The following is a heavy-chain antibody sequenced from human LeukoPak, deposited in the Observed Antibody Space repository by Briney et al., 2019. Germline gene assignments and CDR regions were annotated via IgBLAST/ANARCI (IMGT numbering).Heavy chain of an antibody. CDR3: ARYTFGGYYFDY. Sequence: PSETLSLTCAVSRYSISSGYYWGWIRQPPGEGLEWIGSIHHSGRTYYNPSLKSRVAISVDTSKNQFSLKLSSVTAADTAVYYCARYTFGGYYFDYWGQGTLVTVSS. J-gene: IGHJ4*02. CDR2: IHHSGRT. CDR1: RYSISSGYY. D-gene: IGHD3-16*01. V-gene: IGHV4-38-2*01.